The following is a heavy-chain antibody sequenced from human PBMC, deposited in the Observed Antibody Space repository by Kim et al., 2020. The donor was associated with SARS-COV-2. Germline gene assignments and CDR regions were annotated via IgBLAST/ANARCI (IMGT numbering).Heavy chain of an antibody. Sequence: GGSLRLSCAASGFTFSSRAMSWVRQAPGKGPEWVASVNNGGNAYYAESVKGRFTVSRDITRDTLYLQMNSLRAEDTALYFCAKGHHSSGWPAFDSWGQG. D-gene: IGHD6-19*01. V-gene: IGHV3-23*01. CDR1: GFTFSSRA. J-gene: IGHJ4*02. CDR2: VNNGGNA. CDR3: AKGHHSSGWPAFDS.